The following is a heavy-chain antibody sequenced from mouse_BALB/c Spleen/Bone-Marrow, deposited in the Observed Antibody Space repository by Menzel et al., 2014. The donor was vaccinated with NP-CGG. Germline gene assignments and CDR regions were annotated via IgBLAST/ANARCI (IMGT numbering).Heavy chain of an antibody. CDR1: GFTFTDYY. CDR3: ARDGYDDY. J-gene: IGHJ2*01. V-gene: IGHV7-3*02. CDR2: IRNKANGYTT. D-gene: IGHD2-2*01. Sequence: VQLKDSGGGLVQPGGSLRLSCATSGFTFTDYYMSWVRQPPGKALEWLGFIRNKANGYTTEYSASVKGRFTISRDNSQSILYLQMNTLRAEDSATYYCARDGYDDYWGQGPTLTVSS.